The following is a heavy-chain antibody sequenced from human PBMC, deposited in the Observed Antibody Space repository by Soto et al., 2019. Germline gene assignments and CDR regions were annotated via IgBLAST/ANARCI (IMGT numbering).Heavy chain of an antibody. CDR1: GFTFSSYG. CDR3: AKDPQRLRRFRTVVVWYFDY. J-gene: IGHJ4*02. CDR2: ISYDGSNK. V-gene: IGHV3-30*18. Sequence: PGGSLRLSCAASGFTFSSYGMHWVRQAPGKGLEWVAVISYDGSNKYYADSVKGRFTISRDNSKNTLYLQMNSLRAEDTAVYYCAKDPQRLRRFRTVVVWYFDYWGQGTLVTVSS. D-gene: IGHD3-22*01.